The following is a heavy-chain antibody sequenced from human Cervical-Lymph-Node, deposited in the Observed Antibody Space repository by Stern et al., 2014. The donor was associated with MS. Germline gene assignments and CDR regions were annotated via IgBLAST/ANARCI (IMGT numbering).Heavy chain of an antibody. D-gene: IGHD6-13*01. Sequence: EVQLVESGGDLLQPGRSLRLSCAASGFTFTDYAMHWVRQVPGKGLEWVSGISWNSDSIGYADSVKGRFTISRDNAKNSLYLQMNRLRAEGTGLYYCAKDSASLLIAAAGNWFDYWGQGTPVIVSS. J-gene: IGHJ4*02. CDR1: GFTFTDYA. V-gene: IGHV3-9*01. CDR2: ISWNSDSI. CDR3: AKDSASLLIAAAGNWFDY.